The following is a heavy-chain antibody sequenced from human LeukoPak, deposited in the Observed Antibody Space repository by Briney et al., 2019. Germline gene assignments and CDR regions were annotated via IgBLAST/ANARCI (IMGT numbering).Heavy chain of an antibody. CDR2: INWNGGST. V-gene: IGHV3-20*04. Sequence: GGSLRLSCAASGFTFDDYGMSWVRQAPGKGLEWVSGINWNGGSTGYADSVKGRFTISRDNAKNSLYLQMNSLRAEDTAVYYCARDRSSYFGAGIQHWGQGTLVTVSS. CDR1: GFTFDDYG. J-gene: IGHJ1*01. D-gene: IGHD3/OR15-3a*01. CDR3: ARDRSSYFGAGIQH.